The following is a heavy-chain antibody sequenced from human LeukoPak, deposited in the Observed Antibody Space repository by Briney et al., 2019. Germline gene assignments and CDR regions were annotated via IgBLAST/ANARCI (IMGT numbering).Heavy chain of an antibody. J-gene: IGHJ6*03. CDR3: VRGGAAGTNYYYYYYMDV. V-gene: IGHV3-48*03. D-gene: IGHD2-15*01. CDR2: ISSSGSTI. Sequence: GGSLRLSCAASGFTFNSYEMNWVRQAPGKGLEWVSYISSSGSTIYYADSVKGRFTISRDNAKNSLYLQMNSLRAEDTAVYYCVRGGAAGTNYYYYYYMDVWGKGTTVTVSS. CDR1: GFTFNSYE.